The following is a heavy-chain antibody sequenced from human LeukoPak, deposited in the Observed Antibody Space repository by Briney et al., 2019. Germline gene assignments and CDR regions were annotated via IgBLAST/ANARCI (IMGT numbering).Heavy chain of an antibody. J-gene: IGHJ6*02. CDR3: ARGGLPYYDFWSGYPYYYYYGMDV. V-gene: IGHV1-8*01. CDR1: GYTFTSYD. D-gene: IGHD3-3*01. CDR2: MNPNSGNT. Sequence: ASVTVSCKASGYTFTSYDINWVRQAPGQGLEWMGWMNPNSGNTGYAQKFQGRVTMTRNTSISTAYMELSSLRSEDTAVYYCARGGLPYYDFWSGYPYYYYYGMDVWGQGTTVAVSS.